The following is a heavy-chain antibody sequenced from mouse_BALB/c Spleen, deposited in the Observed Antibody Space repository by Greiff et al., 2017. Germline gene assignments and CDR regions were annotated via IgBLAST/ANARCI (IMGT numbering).Heavy chain of an antibody. CDR2: IYPYNGGT. Sequence: EVMLVESGPELVKPGASVKISCKASGYTFTDYNMHWVKQSHGKSLEWIGYIYPYNGGTGYNQKFKSKATLTVDNSSSTAYMELRSLTSEDSAVYYCARNYYGNYGDYAMDYWGQGTSVTVSS. J-gene: IGHJ4*01. CDR3: ARNYYGNYGDYAMDY. V-gene: IGHV1S29*02. CDR1: GYTFTDYN. D-gene: IGHD2-1*01.